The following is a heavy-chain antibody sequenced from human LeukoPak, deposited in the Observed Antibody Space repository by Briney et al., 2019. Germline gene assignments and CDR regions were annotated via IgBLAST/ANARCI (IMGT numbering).Heavy chain of an antibody. Sequence: SETLSLTCTVSGGSFNSYYWSWIRQSPGKGLEWIAEISHRGTSTYNPSLQSRVTVSVDASKNHFSLRVNSVIAADTAIYYCARKRRRGYYLNSAFDMWGQGTMVTVSS. CDR2: ISHRGTS. CDR3: ARKRRRGYYLNSAFDM. J-gene: IGHJ3*02. CDR1: GGSFNSYY. D-gene: IGHD3-3*01. V-gene: IGHV4-34*01.